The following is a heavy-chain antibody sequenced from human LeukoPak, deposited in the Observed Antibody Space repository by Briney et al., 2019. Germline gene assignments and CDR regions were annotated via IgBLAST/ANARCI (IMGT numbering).Heavy chain of an antibody. CDR3: ARRSGTSKTFDY. CDR1: GGSISSSSYY. CDR2: IYYSGST. J-gene: IGHJ4*02. V-gene: IGHV4-39*01. D-gene: IGHD1-1*01. Sequence: SETLSLTCTVSGGSISSSSYYWGWIRQPPGKGLEWIGSIYYSGSTYYNPSLKSRVTISVDTSKNQFSLKLSSVTAADTAVHYCARRSGTSKTFDYWGQGTLVTVSS.